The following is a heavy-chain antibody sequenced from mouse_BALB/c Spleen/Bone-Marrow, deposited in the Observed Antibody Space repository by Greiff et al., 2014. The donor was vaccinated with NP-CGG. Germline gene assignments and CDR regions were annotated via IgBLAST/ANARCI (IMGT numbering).Heavy chain of an antibody. D-gene: IGHD4-1*01. CDR2: ISSGGSYT. CDR1: GFTFSGYA. CDR3: ASLTGRDY. V-gene: IGHV5-9-3*01. Sequence: EVQRVESGGGLVKPGGSLKLSCAASGFTFSGYAMSWVRQTPEKRLEWVATISSGGSYTYYPDSVKGRFTISRDNAKNTLYLQMSSLRSEDTAMYYCASLTGRDYGGQGTTLTVSA. J-gene: IGHJ2*01.